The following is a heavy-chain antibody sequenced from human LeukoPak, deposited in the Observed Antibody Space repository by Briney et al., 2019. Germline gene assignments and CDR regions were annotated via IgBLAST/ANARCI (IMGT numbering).Heavy chain of an antibody. D-gene: IGHD3-3*01. J-gene: IGHJ1*01. CDR2: ISGSRTYI. V-gene: IGHV3-21*06. CDR3: ARGNYDFWSGSYEYFHH. CDR1: GFTFSSYT. Sequence: GGSLRLSCAASGFTFSSYTMNWVRQAPGKGLEWVSSISGSRTYIYYADSVKGRFTISRDNAKNSLYLQMNSLRAEDTAVYYCARGNYDFWSGSYEYFHHWGQGTLVTVSS.